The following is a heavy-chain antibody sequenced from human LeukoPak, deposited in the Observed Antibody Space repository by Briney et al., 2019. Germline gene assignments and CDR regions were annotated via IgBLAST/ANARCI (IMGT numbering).Heavy chain of an antibody. Sequence: ASVKVSCKASGYTFTSYDINWVRQATGQGLEWMGWMNPNSGNTGYAQKFQGRVTMTEDTSTDTAYMELSSLRSEDTAVYYCATSYSSSWYYFDYWGQGTLVTVSS. CDR3: ATSYSSSWYYFDY. V-gene: IGHV1-8*02. D-gene: IGHD6-13*01. CDR2: MNPNSGNT. CDR1: GYTFTSYD. J-gene: IGHJ4*02.